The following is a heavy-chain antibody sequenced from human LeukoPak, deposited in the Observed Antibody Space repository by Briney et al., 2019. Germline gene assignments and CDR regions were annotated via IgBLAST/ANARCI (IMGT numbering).Heavy chain of an antibody. V-gene: IGHV4-59*01. CDR2: IYYSGST. CDR1: GGSISGYF. CDR3: ARATGEYSSSRPLDY. Sequence: SETLSLTCTVSGGSISGYFWSWLRQPPGKGLEWIGYIYYSGSTNYNPSLKSRVTISVDTSKNQFSLKLSPVTAADTAVYYCARATGEYSSSRPLDYWGQGTLVTVSS. D-gene: IGHD6-6*01. J-gene: IGHJ4*02.